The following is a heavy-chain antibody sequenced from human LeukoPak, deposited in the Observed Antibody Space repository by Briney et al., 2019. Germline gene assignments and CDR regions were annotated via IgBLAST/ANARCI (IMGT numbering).Heavy chain of an antibody. CDR2: ISSSSSYI. V-gene: IGHV3-21*01. D-gene: IGHD3-3*01. CDR3: ARDLWTQYDFWSGYHDY. CDR1: GFTFSSYS. Sequence: GGSLRLSCAASGFTFSSYSMNWVRQAPGKGLEWVSSISSSSSYIYYADCVRGRFTISRDNAKNSLYLQMNRLRAEDTAVYYCARDLWTQYDFWSGYHDYWGQGTLVTVSS. J-gene: IGHJ4*02.